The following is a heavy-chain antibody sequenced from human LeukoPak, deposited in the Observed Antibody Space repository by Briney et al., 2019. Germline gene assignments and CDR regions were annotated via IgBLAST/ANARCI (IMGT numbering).Heavy chain of an antibody. CDR1: GFEFRTYA. V-gene: IGHV3-30*04. CDR2: IVYDGNRK. Sequence: GGSLRLSCVTSGFEFRTYAMHWVRQVPGKGLEWVAAIVYDGNRKDYAESVKGRFTASRDNSKDTVYLEMNGLRVEDTAVFYCARDQYDTWSRRGNFDSWGQGTLVIVSS. J-gene: IGHJ4*02. D-gene: IGHD3-3*01. CDR3: ARDQYDTWSRRGNFDS.